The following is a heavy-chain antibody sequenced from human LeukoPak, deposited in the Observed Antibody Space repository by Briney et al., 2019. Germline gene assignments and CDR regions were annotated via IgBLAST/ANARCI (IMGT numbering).Heavy chain of an antibody. CDR3: AAVSRGSYFKFDY. D-gene: IGHD1-26*01. CDR2: IVVGSGNT. Sequence: SVKVSCKASGFTFTSSAMQWVRQPRGQRLEWMGWIVVGSGNTNYAQKFQKRVTITSDMSTSTAYMQLSSLRSEDTAVYYCAAVSRGSYFKFDYWGQGTLVTVSS. V-gene: IGHV1-58*02. CDR1: GFTFTSSA. J-gene: IGHJ4*02.